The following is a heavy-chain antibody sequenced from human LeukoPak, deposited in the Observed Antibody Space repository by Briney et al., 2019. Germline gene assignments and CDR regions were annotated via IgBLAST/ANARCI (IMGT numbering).Heavy chain of an antibody. V-gene: IGHV3-13*01. Sequence: PGGSLRLSCAASGFTFRTYAMSWVRQAPGKGLEWVSAIGTAGDTFYPGSVKGRFTISRENAKNSLPLQMNSLRAEDTAVYYCVRQQTSHGNFDYWGQGTLVTVS. J-gene: IGHJ4*02. D-gene: IGHD1-26*01. CDR3: VRQQTSHGNFDY. CDR2: IGTAGDT. CDR1: GFTFRTYA.